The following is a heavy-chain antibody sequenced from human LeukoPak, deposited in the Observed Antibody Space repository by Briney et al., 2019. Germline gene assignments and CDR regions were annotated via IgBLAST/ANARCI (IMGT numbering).Heavy chain of an antibody. CDR2: IIPILGTA. D-gene: IGHD3-10*01. CDR1: GGTFSSYT. CDR3: ARASVLLWFGELPPDAFDI. J-gene: IGHJ3*02. V-gene: IGHV1-69*16. Sequence: GSSVKVSCKASGGTFSSYTISWVRQAPGQGLEWMGRIIPILGTANYAQKFQGRVTFTTDESTSTAYMELSSLRSEDTAVYYCARASVLLWFGELPPDAFDIWGQGTMVTVSS.